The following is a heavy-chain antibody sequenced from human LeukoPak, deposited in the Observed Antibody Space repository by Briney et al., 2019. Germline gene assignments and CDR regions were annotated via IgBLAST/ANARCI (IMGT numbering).Heavy chain of an antibody. CDR1: GFTFSDYY. CDR3: ARADLGYDFWSGYRSHYFDY. J-gene: IGHJ4*02. V-gene: IGHV3-11*04. Sequence: GGALRLSCAASGFTFSDYYTSWIRQAPGKGLEWVSYISSSGSTIYYADSVKGRFTISRDNAKNSLYLQMNSLRAEDTAVYYCARADLGYDFWSGYRSHYFDYWGQGTLVTVSS. D-gene: IGHD3-3*01. CDR2: ISSSGSTI.